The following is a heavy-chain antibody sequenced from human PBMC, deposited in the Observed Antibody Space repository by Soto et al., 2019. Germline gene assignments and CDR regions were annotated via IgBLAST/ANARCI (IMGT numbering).Heavy chain of an antibody. V-gene: IGHV3-30-3*01. CDR1: GFTFSSYA. CDR2: ISYDGSNK. CDR3: ARTLHVDIVATIGP. Sequence: GSLRLSCAASGFTFSSYAMHWVRQAPGKGLEWVAVISYDGSNKYYADSVKGRFTISRDNSKNTLYLQMNSLRAEDTAVYYCARTLHVDIVATIGPWGQGTLVTVSS. J-gene: IGHJ5*02. D-gene: IGHD5-12*01.